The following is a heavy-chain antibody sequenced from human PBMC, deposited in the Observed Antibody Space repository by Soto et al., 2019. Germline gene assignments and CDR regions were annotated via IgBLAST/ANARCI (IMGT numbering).Heavy chain of an antibody. V-gene: IGHV3-23*01. Sequence: GGSLRLSCAASGFTFSSYAMSWVRQAPGKGLEWVSAISGSGGSTYYADSVKGRFTISRDNSKNTLYLQMNSLRAEDTAVYYCANSYGSGSYSNFPYYYYYMDVWGKGTTVTVSS. CDR2: ISGSGGST. CDR1: GFTFSSYA. J-gene: IGHJ6*03. D-gene: IGHD3-10*01. CDR3: ANSYGSGSYSNFPYYYYYMDV.